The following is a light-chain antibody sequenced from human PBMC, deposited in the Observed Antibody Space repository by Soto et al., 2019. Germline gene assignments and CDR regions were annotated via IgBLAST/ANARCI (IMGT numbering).Light chain of an antibody. Sequence: EIVMTQSPATLSVSPGERATLSCRASQSVSSNLAWYQQKPGQAPRLLIYGASTRATGIPARFSDSGSGTEFALTISSLQSEDFAVYYCQQYNNWPPSLGFGAGTKVHI. CDR3: QQYNNWPPSLG. CDR2: GAS. CDR1: QSVSSN. V-gene: IGKV3-15*01. J-gene: IGKJ3*01.